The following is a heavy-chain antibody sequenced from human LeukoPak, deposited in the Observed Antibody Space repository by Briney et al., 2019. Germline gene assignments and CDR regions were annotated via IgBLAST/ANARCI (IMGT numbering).Heavy chain of an antibody. D-gene: IGHD6-19*01. Sequence: PSETLSLTCTVSGGSISSYYWSWMRQPPGKGLEWIGYIHYSGSTNYNPSLKSRVTISVDTSKNQFSLKLSSVTAADTAVYYCARSDIAVAGNDYFDYWGQGTLVTVSS. V-gene: IGHV4-59*08. CDR3: ARSDIAVAGNDYFDY. CDR1: GGSISSYY. J-gene: IGHJ4*02. CDR2: IHYSGST.